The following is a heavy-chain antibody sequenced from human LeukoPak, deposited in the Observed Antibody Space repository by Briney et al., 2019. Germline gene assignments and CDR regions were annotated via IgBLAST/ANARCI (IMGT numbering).Heavy chain of an antibody. CDR3: TRSCCGGHDWFAP. Sequence: GASVKVSCKASGYTFTNYGISWVRQAPGQGLEWMGWINAYNGDTNYAQKLQGRVTMTTDTSTSTAYMELRSLRSDDTAVYSCTRSCCGGHDWFAPWGQGTLVTVSS. CDR2: INAYNGDT. D-gene: IGHD3-10*01. J-gene: IGHJ5*02. V-gene: IGHV1-18*04. CDR1: GYTFTNYG.